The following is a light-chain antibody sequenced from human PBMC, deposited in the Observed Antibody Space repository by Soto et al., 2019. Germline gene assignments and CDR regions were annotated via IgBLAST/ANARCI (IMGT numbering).Light chain of an antibody. CDR3: QQCGTSRWT. V-gene: IGKV3-20*01. CDR2: GAS. J-gene: IGKJ1*01. CDR1: QSVSSSS. Sequence: ETVLTQSPGTLSLSPGERATLSCRASQSVSSSSLAWYQQKPGQAPRLLIYGASNRAIGIPDRFSGTGSGTDFTVTISRLEPEEFAVYYCQQCGTSRWTFGQGTKVEIK.